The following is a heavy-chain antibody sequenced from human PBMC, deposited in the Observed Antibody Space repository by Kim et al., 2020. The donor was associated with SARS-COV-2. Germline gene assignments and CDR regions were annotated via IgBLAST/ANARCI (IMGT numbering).Heavy chain of an antibody. CDR3: ARDDSNLWAHAFDI. D-gene: IGHD4-4*01. V-gene: IGHV4-30-2*01. J-gene: IGHJ3*02. CDR2: ISYSGNI. Sequence: SETLSLTCAVSGGSISSGGYSWSWIRQPPGKGLEWIGHISYSGNIHYSPSLKSRVTISVDRSKNQFSLKLNSVTAADTAVYYCARDDSNLWAHAFDIWG. CDR1: GGSISSGGYS.